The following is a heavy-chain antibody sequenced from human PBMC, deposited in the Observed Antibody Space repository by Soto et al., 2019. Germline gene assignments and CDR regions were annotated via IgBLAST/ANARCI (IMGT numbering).Heavy chain of an antibody. CDR3: ARDGEDKAAAAMVY. V-gene: IGHV1-3*01. Sequence: QVQLVQSGAEVKKPGASVRVSCKASGYTITCCAMHWVRQAPGQRPEWMGWFNAGDGDTKYSQHFQGRFTIIRDTTASTVYMELSSLRPEGTAVYYCARDGEDKAAAAMVYWGQGTLVTVSS. J-gene: IGHJ4*02. CDR1: GYTITCCA. D-gene: IGHD6-13*01. CDR2: FNAGDGDT.